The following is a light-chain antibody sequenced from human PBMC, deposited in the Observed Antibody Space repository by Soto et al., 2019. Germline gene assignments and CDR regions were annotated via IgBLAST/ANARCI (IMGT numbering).Light chain of an antibody. CDR2: GAS. V-gene: IGKV3-20*01. CDR1: QSVSSNS. Sequence: IVLTQSPGTLSLSPGERATLSCRASQSVSSNSLAWYQQKPGQAPRLVIYGASTRATGFPDRFTGSGSGTDFTLTISRLEPQDFAVYYCQQYGNSPQTFGQGTKVEIX. J-gene: IGKJ1*01. CDR3: QQYGNSPQT.